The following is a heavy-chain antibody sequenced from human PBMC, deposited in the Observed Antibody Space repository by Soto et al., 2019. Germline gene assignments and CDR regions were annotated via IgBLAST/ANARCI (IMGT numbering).Heavy chain of an antibody. Sequence: ASVKVSCKASGYTFSGFYMHWVRQAPGQGLEWMGWINPNSGGTKSAEKFQGRVTMTRDTSISTAYMELSRLTSDDTAVYYCASAAVTGTAGLDFWGQGTQVTSPQ. D-gene: IGHD6-19*01. CDR1: GYTFSGFY. J-gene: IGHJ4*02. CDR2: INPNSGGT. CDR3: ASAAVTGTAGLDF. V-gene: IGHV1-2*02.